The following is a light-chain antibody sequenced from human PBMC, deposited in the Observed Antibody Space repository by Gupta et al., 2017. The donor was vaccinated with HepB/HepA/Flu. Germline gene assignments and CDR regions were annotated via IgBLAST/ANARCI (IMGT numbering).Light chain of an antibody. J-gene: IGKJ2*03. CDR2: NTY. Sequence: ATLSLSPGERATLSCRASQSVGGYLAWYQQKPGQAPRLLIYNTYDRATGVPARFSGSGSGTDFTLTISSLEPDDFGIYYCQHRIDGPASFGPGSKVEI. CDR1: QSVGGY. CDR3: QHRIDGPAS. V-gene: IGKV3-11*01.